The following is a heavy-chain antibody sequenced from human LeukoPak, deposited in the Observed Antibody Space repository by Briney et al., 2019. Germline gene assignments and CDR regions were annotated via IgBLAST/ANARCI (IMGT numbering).Heavy chain of an antibody. D-gene: IGHD3-22*01. CDR3: ARGRYYDSSGKFDY. CDR2: MNPNSGNT. Sequence: ASVKVSCKASGYTFTSYDINWVRQATGQGPEWMGWMNPNSGNTGYAQKFQGRVTMTRNTSISTAYMELSSLRSEDTAVYYCARGRYYDSSGKFDYWGQGTLVTVSS. J-gene: IGHJ4*02. CDR1: GYTFTSYD. V-gene: IGHV1-8*01.